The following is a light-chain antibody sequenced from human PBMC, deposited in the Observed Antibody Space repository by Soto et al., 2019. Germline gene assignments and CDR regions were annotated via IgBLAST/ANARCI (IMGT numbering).Light chain of an antibody. CDR1: QSVSSD. CDR3: QQYKNWPL. CDR2: YTS. J-gene: IGKJ5*01. Sequence: EIVMTQSPATLSVSPGESATPSCRASQSVSSDLAWYQQKPGQAPRLLIYYTSSRATGIPDRFSGSGSGTEFTLTISSLQSEDFAVYYCQQYKNWPLFGQGTRLEIK. V-gene: IGKV3D-15*01.